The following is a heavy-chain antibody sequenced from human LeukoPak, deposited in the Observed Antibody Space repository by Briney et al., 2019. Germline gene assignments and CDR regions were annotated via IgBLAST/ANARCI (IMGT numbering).Heavy chain of an antibody. J-gene: IGHJ4*02. Sequence: GGSLRLFCAASAFAFSSYSMNWVRQAPGQGLELVSSISSSSSYMYYADSVKGRFTISRDNAKNSLYLQMNSLRAEDTAVYYCARGVPGYYYDSSGYPEDLDYWGQGTLVTVSS. CDR1: AFAFSSYS. CDR2: ISSSSSYM. D-gene: IGHD3-22*01. CDR3: ARGVPGYYYDSSGYPEDLDY. V-gene: IGHV3-21*01.